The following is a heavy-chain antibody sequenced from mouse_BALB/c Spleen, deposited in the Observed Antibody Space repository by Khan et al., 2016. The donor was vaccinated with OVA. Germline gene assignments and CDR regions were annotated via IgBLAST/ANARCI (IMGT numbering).Heavy chain of an antibody. J-gene: IGHJ4*01. V-gene: IGHV3-2*02. CDR2: INYSGST. D-gene: IGHD2-3*01. CDR3: ARDGSRYNYAMDY. Sequence: EVQLQESGPGLVKPSQSLSLTCTVTGYSITSDYAWNWIRQFPGNKLEWMGYINYSGSTNYNPSLKSRISITRDKSKNQFFLQLNSVTTEDTATYYCARDGSRYNYAMDYWGQGTAVTVSS. CDR1: GYSITSDYA.